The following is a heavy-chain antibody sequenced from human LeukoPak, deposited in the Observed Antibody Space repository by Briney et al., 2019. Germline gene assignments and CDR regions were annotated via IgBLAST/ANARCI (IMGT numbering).Heavy chain of an antibody. CDR2: VSYSGST. CDR3: ARGGASSRYFDY. Sequence: PSETLSLTCTVSGGSISGQYWSWIRQPPGKGREWIGFVSYSGSTNYNPSLNGRVTISLDTSKNQFSLRLNSVTAADTAVYYCARGGASSRYFDYWGQGTLVTVSS. D-gene: IGHD1-26*01. J-gene: IGHJ4*02. V-gene: IGHV4-59*11. CDR1: GGSISGQY.